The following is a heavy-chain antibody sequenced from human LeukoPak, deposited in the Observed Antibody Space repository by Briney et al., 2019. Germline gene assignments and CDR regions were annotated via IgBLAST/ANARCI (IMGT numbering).Heavy chain of an antibody. CDR3: AREWVAAAWERPLNCSSTSCSYGDYGMDV. D-gene: IGHD2-2*01. CDR1: GGTFSSYA. V-gene: IGHV1-69*04. J-gene: IGHJ6*02. CDR2: IIPILGIA. Sequence: ASVKVSCKASGGTFSSYAISWVRQAPGQGLEWMGRIIPILGIANYAQKFQGRVTITADKSTSTAYMELSSLRSEDTAVYYCAREWVAAAWERPLNCSSTSCSYGDYGMDVWGQGTTVTVSS.